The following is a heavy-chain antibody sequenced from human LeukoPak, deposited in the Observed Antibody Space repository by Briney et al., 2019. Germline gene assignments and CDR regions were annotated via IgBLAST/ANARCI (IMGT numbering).Heavy chain of an antibody. J-gene: IGHJ4*02. CDR3: AKDHASITIFGVVLWAVDY. Sequence: QPGGSLRLSCAASGFTFSSYAMSWVRQAPGKGLEWVSAISGSGGSTYYADSVKGRFTISRDNSKNTLYLQMNSLRAEDTAVYYCAKDHASITIFGVVLWAVDYWGQGTLVTVSS. D-gene: IGHD3-3*01. CDR2: ISGSGGST. V-gene: IGHV3-23*01. CDR1: GFTFSSYA.